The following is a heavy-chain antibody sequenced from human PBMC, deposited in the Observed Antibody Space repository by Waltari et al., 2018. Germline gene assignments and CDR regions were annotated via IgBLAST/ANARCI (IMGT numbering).Heavy chain of an antibody. V-gene: IGHV3-74*01. D-gene: IGHD2-15*01. CDR1: GFTFGSYW. CDR3: ARGGSGGTYGLFDY. Sequence: VQLVESGGALVQPGGSLRLYCVGSGFTFGSYWLHWVRQVPGRGLFWVSRIKTDGSTADYVDSVKGRFTISRDNADNTMYLQMNSLRAEDTAVYYCARGGSGGTYGLFDYWGQGTLVTVSS. CDR2: IKTDGSTA. J-gene: IGHJ4*02.